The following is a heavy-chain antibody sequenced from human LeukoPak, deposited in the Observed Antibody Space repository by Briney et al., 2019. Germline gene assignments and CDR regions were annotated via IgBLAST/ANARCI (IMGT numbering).Heavy chain of an antibody. Sequence: GGSLRLSCAASGFAFSTYAMHWVRQGPGKGLGGVALVSYDGGSKYYADSVKGRITISRDNSKNTLHLQMNSLRSEDTGVYYCARVKGGIAAAGNYFDYWGQGTLVTVSS. D-gene: IGHD6-13*01. CDR3: ARVKGGIAAAGNYFDY. CDR1: GFAFSTYA. J-gene: IGHJ4*02. V-gene: IGHV3-30-3*01. CDR2: VSYDGGSK.